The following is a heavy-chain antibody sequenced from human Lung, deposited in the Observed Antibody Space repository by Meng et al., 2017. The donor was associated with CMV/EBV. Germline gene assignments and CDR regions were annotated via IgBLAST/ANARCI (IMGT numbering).Heavy chain of an antibody. CDR2: IYHSGGT. CDR1: GGSISIITW. V-gene: IGHV4-4*02. Sequence: QLQESGPGLVKPSGTLSLTCAVSGGSISIITWWSWVRQPPGKGLEWIGEIYHSGGTNYNPSLRGRVTISLDKSKNQFSLTLRSVTAADTAVYYCARDPYATGWAGWGQGTLVTVSS. CDR3: ARDPYATGWAG. J-gene: IGHJ4*02. D-gene: IGHD6-19*01.